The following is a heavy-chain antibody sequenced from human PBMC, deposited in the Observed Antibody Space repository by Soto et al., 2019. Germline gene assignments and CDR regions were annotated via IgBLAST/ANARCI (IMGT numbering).Heavy chain of an antibody. CDR2: IYYGGSA. Sequence: QVQLQESGPGLVKPSETLSLTCTVSGGSISTYYWNWIRQPPGKGLEWIGYIYYGGSANYNPSLKSRVTISVDTSKKQFSLKLSSATAADTAVYYCARGGHCTNGVCSALDYWGQGTLVTVSS. V-gene: IGHV4-59*08. CDR3: ARGGHCTNGVCSALDY. D-gene: IGHD2-8*01. J-gene: IGHJ4*02. CDR1: GGSISTYY.